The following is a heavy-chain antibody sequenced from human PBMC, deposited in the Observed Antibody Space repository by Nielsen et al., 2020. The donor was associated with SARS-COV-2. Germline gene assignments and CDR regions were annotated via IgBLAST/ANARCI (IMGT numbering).Heavy chain of an antibody. Sequence: GGSLRLSCAASGFTFSSYSMNWVRQAPGKGLEWVSYISSSSSTIYYADSVKGRFTISRDNAKNSLYLQMNSLRAEDTAVYYCARDQMVRGVTTTSYMDVWGKGTTVTVSS. J-gene: IGHJ6*03. D-gene: IGHD3-10*01. CDR1: GFTFSSYS. CDR3: ARDQMVRGVTTTSYMDV. CDR2: ISSSSSTI. V-gene: IGHV3-48*01.